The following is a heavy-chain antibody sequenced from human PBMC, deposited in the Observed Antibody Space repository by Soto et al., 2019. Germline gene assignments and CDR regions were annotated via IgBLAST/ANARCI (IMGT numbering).Heavy chain of an antibody. V-gene: IGHV5-51*01. J-gene: IGHJ6*02. CDR3: ARHVLPCSVSTCHGIDV. D-gene: IGHD3-16*01. Sequence: SGETLKISCKGSGYSFVNYWIGWVRQMPGKGLEWMGIIHPGDSNVKYSPSFQGQVTISADKSITTAFLQWSSLKASDTAMYYCARHVLPCSVSTCHGIDVWGQGTTVTVSS. CDR1: GYSFVNYW. CDR2: IHPGDSNV.